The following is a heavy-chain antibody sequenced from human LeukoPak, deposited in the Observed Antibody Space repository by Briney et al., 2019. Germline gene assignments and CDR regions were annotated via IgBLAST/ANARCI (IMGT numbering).Heavy chain of an antibody. J-gene: IGHJ4*02. D-gene: IGHD5-24*01. CDR1: GFTFSDYS. V-gene: IGHV3-48*01. CDR2: IGTDSGNT. Sequence: GGSLRLSCAASGFTFSDYSMNWVRQAPGKGLEWISYIGTDSGNTKYADSVKGRFTISGDKAKNSLYLQMNSLRVEDTAVYYCARDYKYAFDNWGQGTLVTVSS. CDR3: ARDYKYAFDN.